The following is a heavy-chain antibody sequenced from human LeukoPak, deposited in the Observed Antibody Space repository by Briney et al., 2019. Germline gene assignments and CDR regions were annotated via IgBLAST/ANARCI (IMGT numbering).Heavy chain of an antibody. CDR3: TRDQMNY. CDR1: EFTVSSNY. Sequence: GGSLRLSCTASEFTVSSNYMLWVRQAPGKGLEWVSLIFSNGDTHYADSVKGRFTISRDSSKNMVYLQMNSLRVGDTGMYYCTRDQMNYRGQGTLVTVSS. CDR2: IFSNGDT. D-gene: IGHD5-24*01. V-gene: IGHV3-53*01. J-gene: IGHJ4*02.